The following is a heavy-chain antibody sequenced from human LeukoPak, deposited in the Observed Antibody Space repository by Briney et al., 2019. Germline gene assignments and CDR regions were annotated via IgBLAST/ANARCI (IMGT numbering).Heavy chain of an antibody. CDR2: INPSGGST. CDR3: ARAMSGSPVENDYFDY. J-gene: IGHJ4*02. V-gene: IGHV1-46*01. CDR1: GYTFTSYY. Sequence: ASVKVSCKASGYTFTSYYMHWVRQAPGQGLEWMGIINPSGGSTSYAQKFQGRVTMTRHMSTSTVYMELSSLRSEDTAVYYCARAMSGSPVENDYFDYWGQGTLVTVSS. D-gene: IGHD3-10*01.